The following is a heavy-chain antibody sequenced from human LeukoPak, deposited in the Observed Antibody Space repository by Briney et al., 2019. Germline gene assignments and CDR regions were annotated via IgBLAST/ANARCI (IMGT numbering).Heavy chain of an antibody. J-gene: IGHJ3*02. CDR1: GGSISSSSYY. D-gene: IGHD3-9*01. CDR2: IYYSGST. Sequence: PSETLSLTCTVSGGSISSSSYYWGWIRQPPGKGLEWIGNIYYSGSTYYNPSLKSRVTISVDTSKNQFSLKLSSVTAADTALYYCARNYLLTSGAFDIWGQGTMVTVSS. CDR3: ARNYLLTSGAFDI. V-gene: IGHV4-39*07.